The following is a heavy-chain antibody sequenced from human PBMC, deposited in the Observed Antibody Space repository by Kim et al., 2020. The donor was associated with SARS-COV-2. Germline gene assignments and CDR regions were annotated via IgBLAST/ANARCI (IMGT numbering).Heavy chain of an antibody. D-gene: IGHD4-17*01. Sequence: GGSLRLSCAVSGFTFSTYAMSWVRQSPGKGLECFSAISVDGRTTYYSDSVKGRFTISRDNSKSMLFLQMSSLRAEDTAVYFCAKTLYGGCDFWGQGTLITVSS. V-gene: IGHV3-23*01. CDR2: ISVDGRTT. CDR3: AKTLYGGCDF. CDR1: GFTFSTYA. J-gene: IGHJ4*02.